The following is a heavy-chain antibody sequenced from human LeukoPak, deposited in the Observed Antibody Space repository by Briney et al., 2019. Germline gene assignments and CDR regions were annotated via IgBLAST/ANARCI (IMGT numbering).Heavy chain of an antibody. D-gene: IGHD3-10*01. CDR2: ISGSGGST. J-gene: IGHJ6*03. Sequence: QPGGSLRLSCAASGFTFSSYAMSWVRQAPGKGLEWVSAISGSGGSTYYADSVKGRFTISRDNSKNTLYLQMNSLRAEDTAVYYCAKGLEVRGRSSMDVWGKGTTVTVSS. CDR3: AKGLEVRGRSSMDV. V-gene: IGHV3-23*01. CDR1: GFTFSSYA.